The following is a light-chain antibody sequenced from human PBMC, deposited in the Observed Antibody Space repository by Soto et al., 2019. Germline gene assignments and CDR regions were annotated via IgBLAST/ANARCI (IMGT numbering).Light chain of an antibody. CDR1: HGISNW. V-gene: IGKV1-12*01. CDR3: QQTNSFPLT. J-gene: IGKJ3*01. Sequence: DIQMTQSPSSVSASAGDRVTLTCRASHGISNWLAWHQQKPGEAPKLLIYGASSLQSGVPSRFSGSGSGTDFSLTISSLQPEDFATYYCQQTNSFPLTFGPGTKVD. CDR2: GAS.